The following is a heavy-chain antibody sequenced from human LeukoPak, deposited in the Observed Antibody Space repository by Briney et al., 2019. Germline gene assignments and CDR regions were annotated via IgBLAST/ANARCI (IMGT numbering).Heavy chain of an antibody. V-gene: IGHV3-23*01. CDR3: AKWGDYDILTGYYDSDY. Sequence: GGSLRLSCAASGFIFSNYAMSWVRQAPGKGREWVSAIVGRGSSTYYADSVKGRFTISRDNSKNTLYLQLNRLRAEDTAVYYCAKWGDYDILTGYYDSDYWGQGTLVTVSS. J-gene: IGHJ4*02. D-gene: IGHD3-9*01. CDR1: GFIFSNYA. CDR2: IVGRGSST.